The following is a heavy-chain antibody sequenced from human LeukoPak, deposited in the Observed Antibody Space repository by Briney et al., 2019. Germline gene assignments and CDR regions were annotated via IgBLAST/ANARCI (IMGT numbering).Heavy chain of an antibody. J-gene: IGHJ4*02. V-gene: IGHV1-46*01. CDR3: AREISGWYDY. CDR2: IDPSGGST. D-gene: IGHD6-19*01. CDR1: GYTFTSYY. Sequence: ASVKVSCKAFGYTFTSYYMHWVRQAPGQWLEWMGIIDPSGGSTSYAQKFQGRVTMTRDTSTSTVYMELSSLRSEDTAVYYCAREISGWYDYWGQGTLVTVSS.